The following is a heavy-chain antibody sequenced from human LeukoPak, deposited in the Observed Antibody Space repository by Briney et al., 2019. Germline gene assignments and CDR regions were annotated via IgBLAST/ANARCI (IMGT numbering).Heavy chain of an antibody. CDR1: GGSVSSYD. J-gene: IGHJ4*02. CDR3: AGYSSYYGHFDY. Sequence: PSETLSLTCTVSGGSVSSYDRTWIRQPAGKGLEWIGRIYTSGSTNYNPSLKSRITISVDKSNNQFSLRLNSVTAADTAVYYCAGYSSYYGHFDYWGQGTLVTVSS. V-gene: IGHV4-4*07. CDR2: IYTSGST. D-gene: IGHD6-19*01.